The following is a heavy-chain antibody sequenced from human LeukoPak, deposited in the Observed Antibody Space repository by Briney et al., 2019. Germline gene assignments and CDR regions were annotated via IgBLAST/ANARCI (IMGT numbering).Heavy chain of an antibody. J-gene: IGHJ4*02. CDR2: IYSDGTS. CDR3: TKTGGPWD. CDR1: GFTVSNSF. V-gene: IGHV3-53*01. Sequence: GGSLRLSCAASGFTVSNSFMSWIRQAPGKGLEWVSVIYSDGTSYYADSVKARFSISRDNSKNSLYLQMNSLRDEDTAMYYCTKTGGPWDWGQGTLVTVSS. D-gene: IGHD7-27*01.